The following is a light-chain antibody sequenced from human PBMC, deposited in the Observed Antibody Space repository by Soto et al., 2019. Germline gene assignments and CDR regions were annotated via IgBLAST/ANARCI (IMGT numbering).Light chain of an antibody. CDR3: QQYNNWPRT. V-gene: IGKV3-15*01. CDR2: GAS. J-gene: IGKJ1*01. Sequence: VVMTQSPATLSVSPGERATLSCSASQSVSSNLAWYQQKPGQAPRLLIYGASTRATGIPARFSGSGSGTEFTLTISSLQSEDSAVYYCQQYNNWPRTFGQGTKVDIK. CDR1: QSVSSN.